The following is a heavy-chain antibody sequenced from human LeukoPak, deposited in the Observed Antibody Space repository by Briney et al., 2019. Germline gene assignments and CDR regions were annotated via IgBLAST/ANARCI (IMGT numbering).Heavy chain of an antibody. CDR2: INHSGST. Sequence: SETLSLTCAVYGGSFSGYYWSWIRQPPGKGLEWIGEINHSGSTNYNPSLTSRVTISVDKSKNQFLLKLRSVTAADTAVYYCARASNDCSSTSCPFDYWGQGTLVTVSS. V-gene: IGHV4-34*01. J-gene: IGHJ4*02. CDR3: ARASNDCSSTSCPFDY. D-gene: IGHD2-2*01. CDR1: GGSFSGYY.